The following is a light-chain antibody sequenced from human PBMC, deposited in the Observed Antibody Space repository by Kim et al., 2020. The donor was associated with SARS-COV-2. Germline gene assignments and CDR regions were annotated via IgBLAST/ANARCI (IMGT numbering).Light chain of an antibody. V-gene: IGLV3-1*01. CDR2: QDD. CDR1: ELGDKY. Sequence: SYELTQPPSVSVSPGQTASITCSGDELGDKYACWYQQKPGQSPMLVIYQDDKRPSGIPERFSGSNSGNAATLTISGTQAMDEADYYCQAWDTSTVVFGT. J-gene: IGLJ1*01. CDR3: QAWDTSTVV.